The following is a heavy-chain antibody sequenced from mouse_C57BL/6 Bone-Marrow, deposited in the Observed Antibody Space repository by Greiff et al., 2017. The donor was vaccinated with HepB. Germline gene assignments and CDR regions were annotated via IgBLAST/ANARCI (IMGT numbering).Heavy chain of an antibody. V-gene: IGHV1-64*01. CDR1: GYTFTSYW. CDR3: ARSNFSIRYFDV. Sequence: VKLQQPGAELVKPGASVKLSCKASGYTFTSYWMHWVKQRPGQGLEWIGMIHPNSGSTNYNEKFKSKATLTVDKSSSTAYMQLSSLTSEDSAVYYCARSNFSIRYFDVWGTGTTVTVSS. D-gene: IGHD2-4*01. J-gene: IGHJ1*03. CDR2: IHPNSGST.